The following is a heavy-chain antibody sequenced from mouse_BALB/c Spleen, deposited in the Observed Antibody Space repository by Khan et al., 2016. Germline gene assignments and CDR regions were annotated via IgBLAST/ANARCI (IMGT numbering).Heavy chain of an antibody. Sequence: QVQLKQSGAALVRPGASVKLSCKASGYTFTNYWINWVKQRPGQGLEWIGNIYPSDTHAHYNQNFKDKATLTVDRSSSTAYMHLISPTSEDSAVLYCSRAITTIGSYYYAMDYWGQGTSVTVAS. CDR1: GYTFTNYW. D-gene: IGHD1-2*01. CDR3: SRAITTIGSYYYAMDY. V-gene: IGHV1-69*02. CDR2: IYPSDTHA. J-gene: IGHJ4*01.